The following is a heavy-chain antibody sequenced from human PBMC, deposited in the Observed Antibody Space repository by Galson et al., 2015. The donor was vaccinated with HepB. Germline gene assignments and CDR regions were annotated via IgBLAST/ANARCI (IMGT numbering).Heavy chain of an antibody. J-gene: IGHJ4*02. CDR3: ATASQRWLPPTRFDF. V-gene: IGHV4-59*01. CDR1: GNSIRSYY. CDR2: IYYSGNT. D-gene: IGHD5-24*01. Sequence: ETLSLTCTVSGNSIRSYYWSWIRQPPGKGLEWIGYIYYSGNTYYNPSLKSRVTMSVDTSKNQFSLELTSVTAADTAVYYCATASQRWLPPTRFDFWGQGTLVTVSS.